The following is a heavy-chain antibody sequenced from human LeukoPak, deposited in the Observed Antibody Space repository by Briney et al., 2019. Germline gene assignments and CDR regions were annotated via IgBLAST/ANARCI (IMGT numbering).Heavy chain of an antibody. CDR3: ARADTLNY. J-gene: IGHJ4*02. CDR1: GFTFNDYY. Sequence: PGGSLRLSCAASGFTFNDYYMSWIRQAPGKGLEWISYISSSGSDIYYADSVKGRFTVSRDNDKKSLYLQMNSLRAEDTAVYFCARADTLNYWGQGTLVTVSS. D-gene: IGHD3-16*01. CDR2: ISSSGSDI. V-gene: IGHV3-11*01.